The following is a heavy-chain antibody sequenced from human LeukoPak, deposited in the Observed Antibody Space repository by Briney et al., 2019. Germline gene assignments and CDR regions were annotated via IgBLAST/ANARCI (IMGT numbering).Heavy chain of an antibody. CDR2: INSDGSST. V-gene: IGHV3-74*01. D-gene: IGHD2-21*01. Sequence: GGSLRLSCAASGFTFSSYWMHWVRQAPGKGLVWVSRINSDGSSTSYADSVKGRFTISRDNAKNTLYLQMNSLRAEDTAVYYCARGNVDYYYYYMDVWGKGTTVTVSS. CDR3: ARGNVDYYYYYMDV. CDR1: GFTFSSYW. J-gene: IGHJ6*03.